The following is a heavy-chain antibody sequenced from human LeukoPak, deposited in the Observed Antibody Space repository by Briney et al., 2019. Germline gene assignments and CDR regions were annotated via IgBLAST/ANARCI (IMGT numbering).Heavy chain of an antibody. D-gene: IGHD5-18*01. CDR2: IYTSGST. CDR1: GGSISSGSYY. Sequence: SETLSLTCTVSGGSISSGSYYWSWIRQPAGKGLEWIGRIYTSGSTNYNPSLKSRVTISVDTSKNQFSLKLSSVTAADTAVYYCARVGGGYSYGYPPIDYWGQGTLVTISS. J-gene: IGHJ4*02. V-gene: IGHV4-61*02. CDR3: ARVGGGYSYGYPPIDY.